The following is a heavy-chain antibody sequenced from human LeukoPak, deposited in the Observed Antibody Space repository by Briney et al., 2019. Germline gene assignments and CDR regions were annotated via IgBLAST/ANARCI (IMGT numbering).Heavy chain of an antibody. J-gene: IGHJ4*02. D-gene: IGHD3-3*01. CDR2: IYYSGST. CDR3: ASCWSGHYAPGY. Sequence: PSETLSLTCTVSGGSISSSSYYWGWIRQPPGKGLEWIGSIYYSGSTYYNPSLKSRVTISVDTSKNQFSLKLSSVTAADTAVYYCASCWSGHYAPGYWGQGTLVTVSS. CDR1: GGSISSSSYY. V-gene: IGHV4-39*01.